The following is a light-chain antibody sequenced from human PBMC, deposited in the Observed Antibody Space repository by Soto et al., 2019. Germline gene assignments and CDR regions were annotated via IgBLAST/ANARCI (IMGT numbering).Light chain of an antibody. Sequence: DIQMTQSPSSLFASVGDRVTITCRASQRIGAYLNWYQQKPGKAPKLLLYAAFNLQSGVPSRFSGSGSETEFTLTISSLQTEDFGTYYCQHSYSTPYSFGQGTKLQV. CDR2: AAF. CDR3: QHSYSTPYS. V-gene: IGKV1-39*01. J-gene: IGKJ2*03. CDR1: QRIGAY.